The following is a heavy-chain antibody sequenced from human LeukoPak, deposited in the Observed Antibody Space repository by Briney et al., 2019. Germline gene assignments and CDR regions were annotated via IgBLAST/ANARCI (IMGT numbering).Heavy chain of an antibody. CDR2: IIPILGIA. Sequence: SVEVSCKASGGTFSSYAISWVRQAPGQGLEWMGRIIPILGIANYAQKFQGRVTITADKSTSTAYMELSGLRSEDTAVYYCARVNGGYSYGDFDYWGQGTLVTVSS. CDR3: ARVNGGYSYGDFDY. J-gene: IGHJ4*02. CDR1: GGTFSSYA. D-gene: IGHD5-18*01. V-gene: IGHV1-69*04.